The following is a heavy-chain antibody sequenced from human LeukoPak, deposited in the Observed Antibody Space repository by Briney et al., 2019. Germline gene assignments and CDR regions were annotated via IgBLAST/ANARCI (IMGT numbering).Heavy chain of an antibody. J-gene: IGHJ5*02. D-gene: IGHD1-26*01. Sequence: GESLRLSCAASGFTFSGYWMHWVRQAPGKGLEWVSRINIDGATTNYADSVKGRFTISRDNAKNTLHLQMNSLRADDTAVYYCVRGAVGTGVWFDPWGQGTLVTVSS. CDR3: VRGAVGTGVWFDP. CDR1: GFTFSGYW. V-gene: IGHV3-74*01. CDR2: INIDGATT.